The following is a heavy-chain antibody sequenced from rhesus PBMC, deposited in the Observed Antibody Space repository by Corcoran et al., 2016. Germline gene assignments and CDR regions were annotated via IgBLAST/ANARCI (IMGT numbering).Heavy chain of an antibody. V-gene: IGHV4-169*01. CDR2: IYGSGSST. Sequence: QLQLQESGPGLVKPSETLSLTCACPGGSSSSSSWIWNRQAPGRGLGWIGYIYGSGSSTNYNPSLKSRVTLSVDTSKNQLSLKLSSVTAADTAVYYCARGRPGDYWGQGVLVTVSS. CDR1: GGSSSSSS. J-gene: IGHJ4*01. CDR3: ARGRPGDY. D-gene: IGHD1-44*02.